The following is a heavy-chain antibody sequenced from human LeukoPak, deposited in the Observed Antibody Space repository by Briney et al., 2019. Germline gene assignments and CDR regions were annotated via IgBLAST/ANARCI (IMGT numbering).Heavy chain of an antibody. D-gene: IGHD2-15*01. Sequence: ASVKVSCKASGGTFSSYAISWVRRAPGQGLEWMGGIIPIFGTANYAQKFQGRVTITADESTSTAYMELSSLRSEDTAVYYCARASDPSYCSGGSCYSRNWFDPWGQGTLVTVSS. CDR3: ARASDPSYCSGGSCYSRNWFDP. CDR1: GGTFSSYA. CDR2: IIPIFGTA. J-gene: IGHJ5*02. V-gene: IGHV1-69*13.